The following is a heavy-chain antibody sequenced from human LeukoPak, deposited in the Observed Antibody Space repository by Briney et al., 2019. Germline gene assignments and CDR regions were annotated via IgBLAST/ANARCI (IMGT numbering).Heavy chain of an antibody. CDR1: GGSFSGYY. V-gene: IGHV4-34*01. CDR2: INHSGST. J-gene: IGHJ6*03. D-gene: IGHD2-8*01. Sequence: SETLSLTCAVYGGSFSGYYWSWIRQPPGKGLEWIGEINHSGSTNYNPSLKSRVTISVDTSKDQFSLKLSSVTAADTAVYYCARDGAALLAYAYYYMDVWGKGTTVTVSS. CDR3: ARDGAALLAYAYYYMDV.